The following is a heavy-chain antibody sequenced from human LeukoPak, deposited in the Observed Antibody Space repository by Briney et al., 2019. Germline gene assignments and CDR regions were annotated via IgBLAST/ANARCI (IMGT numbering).Heavy chain of an antibody. CDR2: IYHSGST. CDR1: GYSISSGYY. CDR3: AREKDIVVVPHWNY. J-gene: IGHJ4*02. V-gene: IGHV4-38-2*02. Sequence: SSETLSLTCAVSGYSISSGYYWGWIRQPPGKGLEWIGSIYHSGSTYYNPSLKSRVTISVDTSKNQFSLKLSSVTAADTAVYYCAREKDIVVVPHWNYWGQGTLVIVSS. D-gene: IGHD2-2*01.